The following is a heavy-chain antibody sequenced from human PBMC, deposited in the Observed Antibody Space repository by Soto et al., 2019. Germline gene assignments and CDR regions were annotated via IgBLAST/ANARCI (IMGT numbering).Heavy chain of an antibody. J-gene: IGHJ1*01. D-gene: IGHD2-15*01. CDR3: VRDTHGTEEYFQH. Sequence: ASVKVSCKASGYTFTSYYMHWVRQAPGQGLEWMGIINPSGGSTSYAQKFQGRVTMTRDTSTSTVYMELSSLRSEDTAVYYCVRDTHGTEEYFQHWGQGTLVTVSS. CDR1: GYTFTSYY. V-gene: IGHV1-46*01. CDR2: INPSGGST.